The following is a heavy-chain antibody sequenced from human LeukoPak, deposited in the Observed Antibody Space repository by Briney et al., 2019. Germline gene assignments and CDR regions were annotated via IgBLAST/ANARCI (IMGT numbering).Heavy chain of an antibody. V-gene: IGHV1-69*01. Sequence: ASVTVSFTASGGTFSSYAVSWVRQAPGQGLEWMGGIIPIFGTANYAQKFQGRVTITADESTSTAYMELSSLRSEDTAVYYCARGVGYDYVWGSYRPYYFDFWGQGTLVTVSS. D-gene: IGHD3-16*02. CDR1: GGTFSSYA. CDR2: IIPIFGTA. J-gene: IGHJ4*02. CDR3: ARGVGYDYVWGSYRPYYFDF.